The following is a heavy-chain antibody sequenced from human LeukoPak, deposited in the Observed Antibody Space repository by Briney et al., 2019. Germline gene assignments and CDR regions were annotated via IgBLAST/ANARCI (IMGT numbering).Heavy chain of an antibody. CDR3: ARGLVGLDY. D-gene: IGHD2-21*01. J-gene: IGHJ4*02. CDR1: GATISSSSYY. V-gene: IGHV4-39*07. CDR2: IYSSSLT. Sequence: SETLCLTCTASGATISSSSYYWVWIPPPPGKSLEWIGSIYSSSLTYYHPSLKSRLTISSDTSNNQFSLKRSSVTAADTAVYYCARGLVGLDYWGQGTLVTVSS.